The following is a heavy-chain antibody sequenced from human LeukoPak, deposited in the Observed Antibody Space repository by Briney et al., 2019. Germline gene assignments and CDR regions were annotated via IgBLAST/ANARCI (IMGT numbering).Heavy chain of an antibody. CDR2: INHSGST. J-gene: IGHJ4*02. D-gene: IGHD2-15*01. Sequence: SETLSLTCAVYGGSLSGYYWSWIRQPPGKGLEWIGEINHSGSTNYNPSLKSRVTISVDTSKNQFSLKLSSVTAADTAVYYCARGYCSGGSCYSHFDYWGQGTLVTVSS. CDR1: GGSLSGYY. CDR3: ARGYCSGGSCYSHFDY. V-gene: IGHV4-34*01.